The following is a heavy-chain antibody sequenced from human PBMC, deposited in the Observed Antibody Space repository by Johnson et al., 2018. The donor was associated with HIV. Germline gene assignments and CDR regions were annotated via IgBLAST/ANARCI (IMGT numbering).Heavy chain of an antibody. J-gene: IGHJ3*02. CDR1: GFTFSSYG. V-gene: IGHV3-33*06. CDR2: IWYDGSNK. CDR3: AKGRSTAQFITYDAFDI. D-gene: IGHD3-10*01. Sequence: QMLLVESGGGVVQPGRSLRLSCAASGFTFSSYGMHWVRQAPGKGLEWVAVIWYDGSNKYYADSVKGRFTISRDNSKNTLYLQMNSLRAEDTALYYCAKGRSTAQFITYDAFDIWGRGTMVTVSS.